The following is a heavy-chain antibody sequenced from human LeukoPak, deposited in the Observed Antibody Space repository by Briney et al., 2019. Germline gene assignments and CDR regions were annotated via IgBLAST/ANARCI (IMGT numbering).Heavy chain of an antibody. V-gene: IGHV4-34*01. CDR1: GVSSDDYY. D-gene: IGHD4-17*01. CDR2: INHSGYT. CDR3: TRMTTGHDY. Sequence: PSETLSLTCAVSGVSSDDYYWSRVRQTPGKGLEWIGEINHSGYTNDSPSLKSRVTLSIDTSRKQFSLNLRSVTVADAGIYYCTRMTTGHDYWGQGTLVTVSS. J-gene: IGHJ4*02.